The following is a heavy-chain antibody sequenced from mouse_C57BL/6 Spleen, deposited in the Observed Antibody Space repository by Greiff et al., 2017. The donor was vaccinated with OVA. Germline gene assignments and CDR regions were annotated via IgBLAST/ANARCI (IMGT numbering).Heavy chain of an antibody. V-gene: IGHV1-18*01. CDR3: ARWPHYYGSRGYFDV. Sequence: EVQLQQSGPELVKPGASVKIPCKASGYTFTDYNMDWVKQSHGKSLEWIGDINPNNGGTIYNQKFKGKATLTVDKSSSTAYMELRSLTSEDTAVYYCARWPHYYGSRGYFDVWGTGTTVTVSS. CDR2: INPNNGGT. J-gene: IGHJ1*03. D-gene: IGHD1-1*01. CDR1: GYTFTDYN.